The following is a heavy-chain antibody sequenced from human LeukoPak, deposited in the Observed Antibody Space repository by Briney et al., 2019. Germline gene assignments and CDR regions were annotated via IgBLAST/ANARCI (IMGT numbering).Heavy chain of an antibody. D-gene: IGHD1-26*01. J-gene: IGHJ4*02. Sequence: KTSQTLSLTCTVSGDPISSGDFYWAWVRQPPGKGLEWLGYIFHSGAAFYSPSLKSRVTMSVDGSRNQFSLQLNSVTAADTAVYYCARVPFSWELTSLADYFFDYWGQGSLVTVSS. V-gene: IGHV4-30-2*01. CDR2: IFHSGAA. CDR1: GDPISSGDFY. CDR3: ARVPFSWELTSLADYFFDY.